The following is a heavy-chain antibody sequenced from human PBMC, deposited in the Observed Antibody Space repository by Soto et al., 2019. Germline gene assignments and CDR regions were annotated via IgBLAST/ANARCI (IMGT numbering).Heavy chain of an antibody. CDR1: GYMFASYG. CDR3: ARERGAYKYFDY. CDR2: INTYNGNI. D-gene: IGHD1-1*01. Sequence: QVQLVQSGAEVKKPGASVKVSCKVSGYMFASYGISWARQAPGQGLEWMGWINTYNGNINYAQKFQGRVTMTTDTSTSTAYMELRGLGSDDTALYYRARERGAYKYFDYWGQGTLVTVSS. J-gene: IGHJ4*02. V-gene: IGHV1-18*01.